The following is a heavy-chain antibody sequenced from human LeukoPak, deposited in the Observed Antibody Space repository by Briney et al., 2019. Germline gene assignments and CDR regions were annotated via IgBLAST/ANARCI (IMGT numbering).Heavy chain of an antibody. Sequence: PGGSLRLSCAASGFTFSSYGMHWVRQAPGKGLEWVAVISYDGSNKYYADSVKGRFTISRDNSKNTLYPQMNSLRAEDTAVYYRAKGHGDYVSDYYGMDVWGQGTTVTVSS. CDR3: AKGHGDYVSDYYGMDV. CDR1: GFTFSSYG. CDR2: ISYDGSNK. J-gene: IGHJ6*02. D-gene: IGHD4-17*01. V-gene: IGHV3-30*18.